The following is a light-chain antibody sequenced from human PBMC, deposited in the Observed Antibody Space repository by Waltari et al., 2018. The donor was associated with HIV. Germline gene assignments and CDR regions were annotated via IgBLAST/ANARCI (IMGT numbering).Light chain of an antibody. V-gene: IGLV1-47*01. J-gene: IGLJ3*02. CDR1: RVGSNY. Sequence: QSVVTQPPSASGTPGQRVTISCSGSRVGSNYVYWYQQLPGTAPKLRIYRNNQRPSGVPDRFSGSRSDTSVSLAISGLRSEDEADYYCATWDDWLSGWVFGGGTKLTVL. CDR2: RNN. CDR3: ATWDDWLSGWV.